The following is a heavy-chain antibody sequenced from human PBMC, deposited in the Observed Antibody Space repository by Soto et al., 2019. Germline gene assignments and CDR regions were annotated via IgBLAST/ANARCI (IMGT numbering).Heavy chain of an antibody. CDR2: ISYDGSNK. CDR3: ANSFSSLGAPAPYYYGMDV. V-gene: IGHV3-30*18. CDR1: GLTFSSYG. J-gene: IGHJ6*02. Sequence: GGSLRLSCAASGLTFSSYGMHWVRQAPGKGLEWVAVISYDGSNKYYADSVKGRFTISRDNSKNTLYLQMNSLRAEDTAVYYCANSFSSLGAPAPYYYGMDVWGQGTTVTVSS. D-gene: IGHD1-26*01.